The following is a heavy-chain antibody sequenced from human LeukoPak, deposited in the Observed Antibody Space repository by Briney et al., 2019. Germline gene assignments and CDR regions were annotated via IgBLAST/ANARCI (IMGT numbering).Heavy chain of an antibody. CDR3: ARTEFPSVGSGYYLPPDY. J-gene: IGHJ4*02. CDR2: IYYSGST. V-gene: IGHV4-28*01. D-gene: IGHD3-22*01. Sequence: PSETLSLTCAVSGYSISSSNWWGWIRQPPGKGLEWIGYIYYSGSTYYNPSLKSRVTMSVDTSKNQSSLKLSSVTAVDTAVYYCARTEFPSVGSGYYLPPDYWGQGTLVTVSS. CDR1: GYSISSSNW.